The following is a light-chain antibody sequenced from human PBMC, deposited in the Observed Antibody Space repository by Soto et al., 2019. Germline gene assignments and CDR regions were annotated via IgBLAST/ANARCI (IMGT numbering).Light chain of an antibody. J-gene: IGLJ2*01. Sequence: QSVLTQPASVSGSPGQSITISCTGTSSDVGGYNYVSWYQQHPGKAPKLMTYEVSNRPSGVSNRFSASKSGNTASLTISGLQAEDEADYYCTSYTSSSSYVVFGGGTKLTVL. CDR3: TSYTSSSSYVV. CDR2: EVS. CDR1: SSDVGGYNY. V-gene: IGLV2-14*01.